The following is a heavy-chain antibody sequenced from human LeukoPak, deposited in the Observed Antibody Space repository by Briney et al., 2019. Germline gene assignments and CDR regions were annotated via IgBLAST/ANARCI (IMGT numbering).Heavy chain of an antibody. V-gene: IGHV3-7*01. CDR2: IKQDGSEK. CDR1: GVTFSSYW. D-gene: IGHD6-13*01. J-gene: IGHJ4*02. CDR3: ARGRAAAGTGG. Sequence: QSGGSLRHSCAASGVTFSSYWISWVRQAPGKGLEWVANIKQDGSEKYYVDSVKGRFTISRDNAKNSLYLQMNSLRAEDTAVYYCARGRAAAGTGGWGQGTLVTVSS.